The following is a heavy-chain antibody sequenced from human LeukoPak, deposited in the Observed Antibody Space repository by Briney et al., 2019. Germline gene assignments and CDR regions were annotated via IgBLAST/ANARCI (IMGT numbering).Heavy chain of an antibody. CDR2: LSWNSGVI. V-gene: IGHV3-9*01. Sequence: GGSLRLSCAASGFTFDDYAMHWVRQAPGKGLEWVSGLSWNSGVIGYADSVKGRFTISRDNAKNSLNLQMSSLRAEDTAFYYCAKGSYGSGSYVDKWGQGTLVTVSS. CDR3: AKGSYGSGSYVDK. J-gene: IGHJ4*02. D-gene: IGHD3-10*01. CDR1: GFTFDDYA.